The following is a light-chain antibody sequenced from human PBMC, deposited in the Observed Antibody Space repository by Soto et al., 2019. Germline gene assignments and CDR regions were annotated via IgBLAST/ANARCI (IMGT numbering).Light chain of an antibody. V-gene: IGKV3-20*01. J-gene: IGKJ1*01. CDR2: GAS. CDR3: QQYGSLAWT. Sequence: IVVSHSAGTLSLSPEERATLSCRASQSVSSNYLAWYQQKPGQAPRLLIYGASTRATGVPDRFSGSGSGTDFTLTISRLEPEDFAVYHCQQYGSLAWTCGQGTRLIS. CDR1: QSVSSNY.